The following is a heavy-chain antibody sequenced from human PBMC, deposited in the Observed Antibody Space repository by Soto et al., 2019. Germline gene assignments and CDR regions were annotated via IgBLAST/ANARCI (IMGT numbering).Heavy chain of an antibody. J-gene: IGHJ4*02. Sequence: QLQLQESGPGQVKPSETLSLTCTVSSGSINRGSYYWGWIRQPPGKGLEWIGTMYYSGTTYYNSSLKSRVTIFVDTSQNQFSLKLSSVTAADTAVYYCVRHSDSSGHIVDYWGQGTLVTVSA. CDR1: SGSINRGSYY. D-gene: IGHD3-22*01. V-gene: IGHV4-39*01. CDR2: MYYSGTT. CDR3: VRHSDSSGHIVDY.